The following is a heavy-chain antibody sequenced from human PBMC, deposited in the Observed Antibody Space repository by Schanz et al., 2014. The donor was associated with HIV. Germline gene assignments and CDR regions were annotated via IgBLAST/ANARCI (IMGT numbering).Heavy chain of an antibody. CDR1: RFTFSSFG. CDR3: AKCPTMVRGTGMDV. Sequence: QVQLVESGGGVVQPGRSLRLSCAASRFTFSSFGMHWVRQAPGKGLEWVEVKSYDGRNKYYADSVKGRFTSSRDKAKNSLYLQMNSLRDEDTAVYYCAKCPTMVRGTGMDVWGQGTTVTVSS. CDR2: KSYDGRNK. V-gene: IGHV3-30*18. D-gene: IGHD3-10*01. J-gene: IGHJ6*02.